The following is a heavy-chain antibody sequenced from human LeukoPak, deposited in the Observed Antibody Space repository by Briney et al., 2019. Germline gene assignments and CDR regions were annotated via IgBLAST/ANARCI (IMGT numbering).Heavy chain of an antibody. J-gene: IGHJ3*02. Sequence: GSSVKVSCKASGGTFSSYAISWVRQAPGQGLEWMGRIIPILGIANYAQKFQGRVTITADKSTTTAYMELSSLRSEDTAVYSCARDGSLLYYDFWSGYSGVDAFDIWGQGTMVTVSS. CDR3: ARDGSLLYYDFWSGYSGVDAFDI. D-gene: IGHD3-3*01. CDR2: IIPILGIA. V-gene: IGHV1-69*04. CDR1: GGTFSSYA.